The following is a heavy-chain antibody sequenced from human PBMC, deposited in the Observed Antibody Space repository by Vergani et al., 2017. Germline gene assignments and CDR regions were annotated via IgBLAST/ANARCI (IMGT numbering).Heavy chain of an antibody. CDR1: GDSISSGVYY. D-gene: IGHD3-22*01. CDR2: IYSTGST. Sequence: QVQLQESGPGLVKPSQTLSLTCSVSGDSISSGVYYWNWIRQHPGKGLEWIGYIYSTGSTHYNPSLRRRITMSVDTSKNQFSLKLNSVTAADTAMYYCARRGGYDEGDAFRIGYFDSWGPGILVTVSS. CDR3: ARRGGYDEGDAFRIGYFDS. J-gene: IGHJ4*02. V-gene: IGHV4-31*03.